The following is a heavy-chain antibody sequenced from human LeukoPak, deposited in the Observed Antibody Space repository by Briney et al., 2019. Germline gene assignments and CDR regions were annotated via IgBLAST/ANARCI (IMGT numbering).Heavy chain of an antibody. J-gene: IGHJ5*02. D-gene: IGHD2-2*01. Sequence: ASVKVSCKASGYTFTGYYMHWVRQAPGQGLEWMGWINPNSGGTNYAQKFQGRVTMTRDTSISTAYMELSRLRSDDTAVYYCAKTRGYCSSTSCYNWFDTWGQGTLVTVSS. CDR2: INPNSGGT. CDR1: GYTFTGYY. V-gene: IGHV1-2*02. CDR3: AKTRGYCSSTSCYNWFDT.